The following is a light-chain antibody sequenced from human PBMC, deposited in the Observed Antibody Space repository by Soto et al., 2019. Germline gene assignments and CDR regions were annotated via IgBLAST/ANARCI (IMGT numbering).Light chain of an antibody. CDR2: GAS. Sequence: DVQMTQSLSSLSASAGDRVTITCRASQGISNSLAWYQQRPGRVPKLLIYGASSLQSEVPSRFSGSGSGTDFTLTISSLQHEDVATYYCQKYDSAARTFGQGTKV. CDR1: QGISNS. J-gene: IGKJ1*01. V-gene: IGKV1-27*01. CDR3: QKYDSAART.